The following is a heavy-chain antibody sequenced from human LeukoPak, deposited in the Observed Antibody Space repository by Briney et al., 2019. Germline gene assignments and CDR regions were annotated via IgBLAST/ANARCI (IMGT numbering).Heavy chain of an antibody. J-gene: IGHJ4*02. CDR3: ARGVQSAVAGIYYFDY. Sequence: PSETLSLTCAVYGGSFTGYYCTWIRQPPGKGLEWIGEINHSGSTTYSPSFKSRVTMSVDTSKNQFSLKLSSVTAADTAVYYCARGVQSAVAGIYYFDYWGQGTLVTVSS. V-gene: IGHV4-34*01. D-gene: IGHD6-19*01. CDR2: INHSGST. CDR1: GGSFTGYY.